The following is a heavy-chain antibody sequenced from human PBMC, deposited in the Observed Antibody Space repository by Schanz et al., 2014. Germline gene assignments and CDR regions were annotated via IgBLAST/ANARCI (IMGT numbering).Heavy chain of an antibody. V-gene: IGHV4-39*01. Sequence: QVQLQESGPGLVKPSETLSLTCTVSGGSISSSSYYWGWIRQPPGKGLEWVAFIYDRGSTSYNPPLNSGFPISLAAAKNHFSLRLSSVTAADTAVYYCARHRVYGAFDLWGQGTLVTVSS. J-gene: IGHJ4*02. CDR2: IYDRGST. D-gene: IGHD4-17*01. CDR1: GGSISSSSYY. CDR3: ARHRVYGAFDL.